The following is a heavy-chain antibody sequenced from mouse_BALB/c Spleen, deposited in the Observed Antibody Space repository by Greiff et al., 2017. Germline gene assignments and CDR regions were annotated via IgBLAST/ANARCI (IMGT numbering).Heavy chain of an antibody. Sequence: EVKLQESGAELVRPGALVKLSCKASGFNIKDYYMHWVKQRPEQGLEWIGWIDPENGNTIYDPKFQGKASITADTSSNTAYLQLSSLTSEDTAVYYCAKGNRYFYFDYWGQGTTLTVSS. CDR1: GFNIKDYY. V-gene: IGHV14-1*02. CDR3: AKGNRYFYFDY. CDR2: IDPENGNT. J-gene: IGHJ2*01. D-gene: IGHD2-14*01.